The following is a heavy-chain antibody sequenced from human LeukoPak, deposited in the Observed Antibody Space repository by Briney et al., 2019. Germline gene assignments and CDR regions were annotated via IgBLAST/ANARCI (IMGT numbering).Heavy chain of an antibody. CDR3: ARDGLVDHDFWSGYYTRPLYFDY. J-gene: IGHJ4*02. V-gene: IGHV3-7*03. Sequence: PGGSLRLSCAASGFTFSSYWMSWVRQAPGKGLEWVANIKQDGSEKYYVDSVKGRFTISRDNAKNSLYLQMNSLRAEDTAVYYCARDGLVDHDFWSGYYTRPLYFDYWGQGTLVTVSS. D-gene: IGHD3-3*01. CDR2: IKQDGSEK. CDR1: GFTFSSYW.